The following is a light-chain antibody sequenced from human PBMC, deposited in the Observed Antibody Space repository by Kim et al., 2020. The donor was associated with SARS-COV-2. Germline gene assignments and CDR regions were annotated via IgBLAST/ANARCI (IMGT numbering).Light chain of an antibody. J-gene: IGKJ5*01. CDR1: QDIRRY. CDR3: QQTDTTPIT. Sequence: DIQMTQSPSSLSASVGDRVTITCRASQDIRRYLNWYQQKPGKAPKVLIYAVSTLQSGVPSRFSGSGSGTDFTLTITSLQPEDFATYYCQQTDTTPITFGQGTRLEIK. V-gene: IGKV1-39*01. CDR2: AVS.